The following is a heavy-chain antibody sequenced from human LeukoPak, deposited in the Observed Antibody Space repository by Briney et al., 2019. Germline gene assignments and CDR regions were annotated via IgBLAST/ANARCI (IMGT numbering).Heavy chain of an antibody. CDR1: GYTFTSYD. J-gene: IGHJ5*02. CDR3: AREENYDPNWFDP. CDR2: ISTYDGKL. D-gene: IGHD3-22*01. V-gene: IGHV1-18*01. Sequence: ASVKVSCKASGYTFTSYDINWVRQAPGQGLEWMGWISTYDGKLKFAQKFQGRVTMTTHTPTSTAYMEMRGLTSDDTAVYYCAREENYDPNWFDPWGQGTLVTVSS.